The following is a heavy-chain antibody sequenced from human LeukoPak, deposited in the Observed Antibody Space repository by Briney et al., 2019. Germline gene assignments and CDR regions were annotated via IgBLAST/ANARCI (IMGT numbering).Heavy chain of an antibody. D-gene: IGHD2-15*01. CDR2: IIPLFGVA. J-gene: IGHJ6*03. CDR1: GGTFSSYA. CDR3: ARGLVVEWSGRYYTDV. V-gene: IGHV1-69*05. Sequence: SVKGSCKASGGTFSSYAISWVRQAPGQGLEWVGGIIPLFGVATYAQKFHGRVTITTDESTSTAYMELSRLRSEDTAVYYSARGLVVEWSGRYYTDVWGKGTTVTVSS.